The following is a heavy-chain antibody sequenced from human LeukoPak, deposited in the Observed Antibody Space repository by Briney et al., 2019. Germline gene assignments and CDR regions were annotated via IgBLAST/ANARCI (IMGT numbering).Heavy chain of an antibody. CDR2: IGRGGRDV. D-gene: IGHD7-27*01. J-gene: IGHJ4*02. Sequence: GGSLRLSCAASGFTFSNHNMNWVRQAPGKGLEWVSSIGRGGRDVYYADSVKGRFTVSRDNAKNSLYLQMNSLRAEDTAVYYCARELGGIKDLDYWGQGSLVTVSS. CDR3: ARELGGIKDLDY. CDR1: GFTFSNHN. V-gene: IGHV3-21*01.